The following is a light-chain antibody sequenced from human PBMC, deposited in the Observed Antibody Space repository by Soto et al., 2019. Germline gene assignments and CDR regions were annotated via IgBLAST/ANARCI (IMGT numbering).Light chain of an antibody. CDR2: AAS. CDR1: QSIVTY. CDR3: QQSYSTHPLT. Sequence: DIPMTQSPSSLSASVGDRVTITCRASQSIVTYLNWYLQKPGKAPKLLIYAASNLQSGVPSRFSGSGSGTDFTLTISSLQPEDFATYFCQQSYSTHPLTFGQVTKVEIK. V-gene: IGKV1-39*01. J-gene: IGKJ1*01.